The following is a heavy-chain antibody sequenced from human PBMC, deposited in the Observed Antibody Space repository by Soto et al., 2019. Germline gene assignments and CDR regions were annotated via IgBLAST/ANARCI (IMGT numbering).Heavy chain of an antibody. CDR1: GYTFTNYG. D-gene: IGHD3-10*01. J-gene: IGHJ6*02. Sequence: QVQLVQSGAEVKKPGASVKVSCKASGYTFTNYGISWVRQAPGQGLEWMGWISAYNGNTNYAQNLQGRVTMTTDTSXSXXYKELRSLSSDDTAVYYCAREPFGSGSPYYFGLDVWGQGTTVTV. CDR3: AREPFGSGSPYYFGLDV. CDR2: ISAYNGNT. V-gene: IGHV1-18*01.